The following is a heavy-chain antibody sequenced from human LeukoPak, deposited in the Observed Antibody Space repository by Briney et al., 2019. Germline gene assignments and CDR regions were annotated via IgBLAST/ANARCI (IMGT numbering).Heavy chain of an antibody. CDR2: ISYDGSNK. Sequence: GGSLRLSCAASGFTFSSYAMHWVRQAPGKGLEWVAVISYDGSNKYYADSVKGRFTISRDNSKNTLYLQMNSLRAEDTAVYYCARDLPTSGSYFALRPTAFDIWGQGTMVTVSS. D-gene: IGHD1-26*01. V-gene: IGHV3-30-3*01. J-gene: IGHJ3*02. CDR1: GFTFSSYA. CDR3: ARDLPTSGSYFALRPTAFDI.